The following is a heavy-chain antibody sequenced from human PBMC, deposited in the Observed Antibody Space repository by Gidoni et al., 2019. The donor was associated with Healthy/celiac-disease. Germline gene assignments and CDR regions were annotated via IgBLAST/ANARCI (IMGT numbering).Heavy chain of an antibody. Sequence: EVQLLESGGGLVQHGGSLRLSCAASGFTYSSYAMSWVRQAPWKGLCWVSAISGSGGSTYYADSVKGRFTISRDNSKNTLYLQMNSLRAEDTAVYYCAKDREWLAPYYFDYWGQGTLVTVSS. J-gene: IGHJ4*02. CDR2: ISGSGGST. D-gene: IGHD6-19*01. CDR3: AKDREWLAPYYFDY. CDR1: GFTYSSYA. V-gene: IGHV3-23*01.